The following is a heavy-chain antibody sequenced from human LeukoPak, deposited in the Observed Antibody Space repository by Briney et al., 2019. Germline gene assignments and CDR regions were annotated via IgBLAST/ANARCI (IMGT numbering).Heavy chain of an antibody. CDR3: AREGWYDAFDI. Sequence: PGGSLRLSCAASGFTFSSYWMTWVRQAPGKGLEWVANIKQDGSEKFYVDSVKGRFTISRDNAKNTLYLQMNSLRAEDTAVYYCAREGWYDAFDIWGQGTMVTVSS. J-gene: IGHJ3*02. V-gene: IGHV3-7*01. D-gene: IGHD2-15*01. CDR2: IKQDGSEK. CDR1: GFTFSSYW.